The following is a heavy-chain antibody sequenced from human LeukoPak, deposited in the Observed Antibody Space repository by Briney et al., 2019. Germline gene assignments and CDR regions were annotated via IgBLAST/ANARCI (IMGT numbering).Heavy chain of an antibody. V-gene: IGHV4-59*01. CDR2: IYYSGST. CDR3: ARLRPPVTRFDY. D-gene: IGHD2-2*01. J-gene: IGHJ4*02. Sequence: SETLSLTCTVSGGSISSYYWSWIRQPPGKGLEWSGYIYYSGSTNYNPSLKSRVTISVDTSKNQFSLKLSSVTAADRAVYYCARLRPPVTRFDYWGQGTLATVPS. CDR1: GGSISSYY.